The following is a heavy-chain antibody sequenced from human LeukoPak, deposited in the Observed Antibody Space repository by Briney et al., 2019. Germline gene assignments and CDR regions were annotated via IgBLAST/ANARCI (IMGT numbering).Heavy chain of an antibody. V-gene: IGHV4-61*02. CDR3: ARGYYDSSGYGDVWYFDY. CDR2: IYTSGST. CDR1: GGSISSGSYY. Sequence: PSETLSLTCTVSGGSISSGSYYWSWVRQPAGKGLEWIGRIYTSGSTNYNPSLKSRVTISGDTSKNQFSLKLSSVTAADTAVYFCARGYYDSSGYGDVWYFDYWGQGTLVTVSS. J-gene: IGHJ4*02. D-gene: IGHD3-22*01.